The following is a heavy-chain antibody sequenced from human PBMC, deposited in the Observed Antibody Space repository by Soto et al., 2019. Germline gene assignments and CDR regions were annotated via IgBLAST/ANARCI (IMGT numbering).Heavy chain of an antibody. CDR3: AKNLDIVVVVRAYFDY. V-gene: IGHV3-23*01. Sequence: GGSLRLSCAASGFTFSSYAMSWVRQAPGKGLEWVSAISGSGGSTYYADSVKGRFTISRDNSKNTLYLQMNSLRAEDTAVYYCAKNLDIVVVVRAYFDYWGQGTLVTVSS. D-gene: IGHD2-2*03. CDR1: GFTFSSYA. J-gene: IGHJ4*02. CDR2: ISGSGGST.